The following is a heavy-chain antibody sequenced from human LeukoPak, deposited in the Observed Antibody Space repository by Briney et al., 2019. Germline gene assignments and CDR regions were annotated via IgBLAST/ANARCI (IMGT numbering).Heavy chain of an antibody. V-gene: IGHV4-34*01. CDR1: VGPLSVYY. D-gene: IGHD3-10*01. J-gene: IGHJ4*02. CDR3: ARGTYGSGSYYTVDY. Sequence: PPGSLSLTPVVHVGPLSVYYWRCMRQPLGKGVEWIGEINDNGITNYNPYLKSRVTISVDTSKNQFSMKLSSVTAADTAVYYSARGTYGSGSYYTVDYWGQGTLVTVSS. CDR2: INDNGIT.